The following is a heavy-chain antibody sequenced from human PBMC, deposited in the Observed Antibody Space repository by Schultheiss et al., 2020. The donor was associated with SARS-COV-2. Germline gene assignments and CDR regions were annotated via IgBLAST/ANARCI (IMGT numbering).Heavy chain of an antibody. CDR3: ARARNSGIDAFDI. CDR1: GGSVSSGSYY. D-gene: IGHD1-26*01. J-gene: IGHJ3*02. CDR2: IYYSGST. Sequence: SETLSLTCTVSGGSVSSGSYYWSWIRQPPGKGLEWIGYIYYSGSTNYNPSLKSRVTISVDTSKNQFSLKLSSVTAADTAVYYCARARNSGIDAFDIWGQGTMVTVSS. V-gene: IGHV4-61*01.